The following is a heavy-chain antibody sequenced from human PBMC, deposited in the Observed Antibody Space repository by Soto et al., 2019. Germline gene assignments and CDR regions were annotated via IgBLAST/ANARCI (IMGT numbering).Heavy chain of an antibody. Sequence: GSLRLSCVASGFNFSDHYMNWIRQAPGKGLEWVSYISGSSRYTNFADSVKGRFTISRDNAKNSLYLQMNSLRAEDTAVYYCARRTSGWHYYDYWGQGTPVTVSS. CDR3: ARRTSGWHYYDY. D-gene: IGHD6-19*01. CDR1: GFNFSDHY. V-gene: IGHV3-11*06. CDR2: ISGSSRYT. J-gene: IGHJ4*02.